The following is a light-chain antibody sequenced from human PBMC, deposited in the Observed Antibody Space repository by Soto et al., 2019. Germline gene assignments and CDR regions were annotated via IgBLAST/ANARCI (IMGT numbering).Light chain of an antibody. CDR3: QQYESSPLT. CDR1: QSVSSSY. Sequence: EIVLTQCPGTLSLSPGERATLSCRASQSVSSSYLAWYQQKPGQAPRLLIYGASSRATGIPDRFSGSGSGTDFTLTISRLEPEDFAVYYCQQYESSPLTFGGGTKVEIK. V-gene: IGKV3-20*01. J-gene: IGKJ4*01. CDR2: GAS.